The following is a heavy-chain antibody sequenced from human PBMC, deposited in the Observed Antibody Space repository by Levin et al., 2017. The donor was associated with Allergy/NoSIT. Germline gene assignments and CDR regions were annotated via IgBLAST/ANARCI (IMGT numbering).Heavy chain of an antibody. CDR1: GYTFTGYY. CDR3: ARADYYDSSGYLTQGDWFDP. D-gene: IGHD3-22*01. J-gene: IGHJ5*02. Sequence: ASVKVSCKASGYTFTGYYMHWVRQAPGQGLEWMGWINPNSGGTNYAQKFQGRVTMTRDTSISTAYMELSRLRSDDTAVYYCARADYYDSSGYLTQGDWFDPWGQGTLVTVSS. V-gene: IGHV1-2*02. CDR2: INPNSGGT.